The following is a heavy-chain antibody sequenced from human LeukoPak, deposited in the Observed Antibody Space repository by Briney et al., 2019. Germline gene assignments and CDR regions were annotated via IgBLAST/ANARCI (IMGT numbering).Heavy chain of an antibody. CDR2: IYHSGST. CDR1: GGSISSGGYY. CDR3: AKDRSSSGWYIDY. J-gene: IGHJ4*02. D-gene: IGHD6-19*01. V-gene: IGHV4-30-2*01. Sequence: SETLSLTCTVSGGSISSGGYYWSWIRQPPGKGLEWIGYIYHSGSTYYNPSLKSRVTISVDRSKNQFSLKLSSVTAADTAVYYCAKDRSSSGWYIDYWGQGTLVTVSS.